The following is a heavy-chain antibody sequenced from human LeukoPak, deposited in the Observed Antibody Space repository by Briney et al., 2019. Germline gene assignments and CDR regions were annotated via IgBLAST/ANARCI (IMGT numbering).Heavy chain of an antibody. J-gene: IGHJ3*02. D-gene: IGHD6-19*01. Sequence: SQTLSLTCAISGDSVSSNSAAWNWIRQSPSRGLEWLGRTYYRSKWYNDYAVSVKSRITINPDTSKNQFSLQLNSVTPEDTAVYYCARAKKYSSGWYRDAFDIWGQGTTVTVSS. CDR3: ARAKKYSSGWYRDAFDI. CDR2: TYYRSKWYN. V-gene: IGHV6-1*01. CDR1: GDSVSSNSAA.